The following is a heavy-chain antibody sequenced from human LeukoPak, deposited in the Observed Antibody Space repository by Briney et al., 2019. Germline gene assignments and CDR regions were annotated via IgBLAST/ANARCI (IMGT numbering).Heavy chain of an antibody. CDR2: INPYSGGT. CDR3: ARTGIAAADTDY. Sequence: ASVKVSCKASGYTFTSYYMHWVRQAPGQGLEWMGRINPYSGGTNYAQKFQGRVTMTRDMSISTAYMDLSRLRSDDTAVYYCARTGIAAADTDYWGQGTLVTVSS. J-gene: IGHJ4*02. V-gene: IGHV1-2*06. D-gene: IGHD6-13*01. CDR1: GYTFTSYY.